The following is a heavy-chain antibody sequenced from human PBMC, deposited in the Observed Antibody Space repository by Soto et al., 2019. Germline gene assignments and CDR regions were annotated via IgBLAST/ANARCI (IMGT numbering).Heavy chain of an antibody. J-gene: IGHJ5*02. V-gene: IGHV1-69*02. CDR2: LIPFLGRT. CDR1: GGTLSSYS. Sequence: QLQLIQSGPEVRKPGSSVKVSCKASGGTLSSYSVSWVRQAPGQGLEWMGRLIPFLGRTNYAQNFQGRVTITAHMSTITAHMELNTRRSEDTAEDYCARTTGSPNSNWFDPWGEGSLVIVSS. D-gene: IGHD1-1*01. CDR3: ARTTGSPNSNWFDP.